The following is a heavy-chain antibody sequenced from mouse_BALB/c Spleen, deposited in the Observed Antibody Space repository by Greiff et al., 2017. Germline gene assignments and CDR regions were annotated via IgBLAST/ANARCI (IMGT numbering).Heavy chain of an antibody. V-gene: IGHV1-37*01. J-gene: IGHJ1*01. CDR2: INPYNGDT. D-gene: IGHD1-1*01. CDR1: GYSFTGYF. Sequence: VHVKQSGPELVKPGASVKISCKASGYSFTGYFMNWVKQSHGESLEWIGRINPYNGDTFYNQKFKGKATLTVDKSSSTAHMELLSLTSEDSAVYYCGRSRYYGSEGYFDVWGAGTTVTVSS. CDR3: GRSRYYGSEGYFDV.